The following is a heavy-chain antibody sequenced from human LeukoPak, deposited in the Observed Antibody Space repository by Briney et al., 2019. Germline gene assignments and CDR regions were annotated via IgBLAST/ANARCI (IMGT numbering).Heavy chain of an antibody. Sequence: ASVKVSCKASGYTFTGYHMHWVRQAPGQGLEWMGWINPNSGGTNYAQKFQGWVTMTRDTSISTAYMELSRLRSDDTAVYYCARAGGASDSSGWYVFDYWGQGTLVTVSS. V-gene: IGHV1-2*04. CDR2: INPNSGGT. J-gene: IGHJ4*02. CDR3: ARAGGASDSSGWYVFDY. D-gene: IGHD6-19*01. CDR1: GYTFTGYH.